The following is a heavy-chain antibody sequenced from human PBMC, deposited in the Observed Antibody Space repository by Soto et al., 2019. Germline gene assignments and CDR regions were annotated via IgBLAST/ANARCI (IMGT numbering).Heavy chain of an antibody. Sequence: GECLKISCKGSGYSFTSYWISWVRQMPGKGLEWMGRIDPSDSYTNYSPSFQGHVTISADKSISTAYLQWSSLKASDTAMYYCARINSGWGPLSPYPFDYWGQGALVTVSS. CDR1: GYSFTSYW. V-gene: IGHV5-10-1*01. CDR2: IDPSDSYT. J-gene: IGHJ4*02. CDR3: ARINSGWGPLSPYPFDY. D-gene: IGHD6-19*01.